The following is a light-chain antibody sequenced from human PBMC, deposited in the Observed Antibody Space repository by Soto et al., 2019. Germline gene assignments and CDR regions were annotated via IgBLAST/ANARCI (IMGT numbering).Light chain of an antibody. CDR3: QQFKSCPFT. CDR2: AAS. Sequence: DIQMTQSPSSLSASVGDRVTITCRASQGISSYLAWYHQKPGKAPQLLIYAASNLQSGVPSRFSGSGSGTDFTLTISSLQPDDFVTYYCQQFKSCPFTFGPGTKVDIK. CDR1: QGISSY. V-gene: IGKV1-9*01. J-gene: IGKJ3*01.